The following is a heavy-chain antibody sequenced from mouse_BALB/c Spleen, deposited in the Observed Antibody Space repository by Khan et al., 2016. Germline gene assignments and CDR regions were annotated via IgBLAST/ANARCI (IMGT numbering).Heavy chain of an antibody. V-gene: IGHV5-2*01. Sequence: EVELVESGGGLVQPGESLKLSCESNEYEFPSHDMSWVRKTPEKRLELVAAINSAGGDTYYPDTMERRFIISRDNTKKTLYLQMSSLRSKDTALYYCTRHYYGSSFWFAYWGQGTLVTVSA. D-gene: IGHD1-1*01. J-gene: IGHJ3*01. CDR1: EYEFPSHD. CDR3: TRHYYGSSFWFAY. CDR2: INSAGGDT.